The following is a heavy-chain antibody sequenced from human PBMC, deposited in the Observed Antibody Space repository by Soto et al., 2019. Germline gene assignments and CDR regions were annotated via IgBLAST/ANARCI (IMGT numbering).Heavy chain of an antibody. J-gene: IGHJ6*02. CDR3: TTDGTYYDFWSGYPNYYGMDV. Sequence: LRLSCAASGFTFSNAWMSWVRQAPGKGLEWVGRIKSKTDGGTTDYAAPVKGRFTISRDDSKNTLYLQMNSLKTEDTAVYYCTTDGTYYDFWSGYPNYYGMDVWGQGTTVTVSS. CDR2: IKSKTDGGTT. CDR1: GFTFSNAW. V-gene: IGHV3-15*01. D-gene: IGHD3-3*01.